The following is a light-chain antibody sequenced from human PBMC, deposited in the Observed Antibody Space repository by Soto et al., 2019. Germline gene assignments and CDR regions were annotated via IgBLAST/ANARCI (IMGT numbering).Light chain of an antibody. Sequence: QSTLTQPASVSGSPGQSITISCTGTSSDVGGYNYVSWYQQHPGKAPKLMIYEVSNRPSGVSNRVSGSKSGNTASLTISGLQAEDEADYYCSSYTSSSTIEFGGGTKLTVL. CDR3: SSYTSSSTIE. V-gene: IGLV2-14*01. CDR2: EVS. J-gene: IGLJ3*02. CDR1: SSDVGGYNY.